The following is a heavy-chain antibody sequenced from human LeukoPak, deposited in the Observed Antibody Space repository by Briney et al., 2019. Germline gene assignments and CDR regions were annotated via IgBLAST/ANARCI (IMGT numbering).Heavy chain of an antibody. V-gene: IGHV4-59*01. CDR1: GGSISSYY. CDR3: ARTKTHYDYVWGSYRPRRWFDP. J-gene: IGHJ5*02. D-gene: IGHD3-16*02. CDR2: IYYSGST. Sequence: KASETLSLTCTVSGGSISSYYWSWIRQPPGKGLEWIGYIYYSGSTNYNPSLKSRVTISVDTSKNQFSLKLSSVTAADTAVYYCARTKTHYDYVWGSYRPRRWFDPWGQGTLVTVSS.